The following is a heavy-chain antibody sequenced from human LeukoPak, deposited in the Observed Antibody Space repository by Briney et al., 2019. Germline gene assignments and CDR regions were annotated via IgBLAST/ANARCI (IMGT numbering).Heavy chain of an antibody. CDR1: GFTFANSW. Sequence: GGSLRLSCAASGFTFANSWLHWVRQAPGKGLVWFSLINADGSTATYADSVKGRFTISRDNARNTLSLQMNSLTIEDTAVYYCVVVVEPPDSDGFDVWGQGTMITVSS. CDR3: VVVVEPPDSDGFDV. V-gene: IGHV3-74*01. J-gene: IGHJ3*01. D-gene: IGHD1-14*01. CDR2: INADGSTA.